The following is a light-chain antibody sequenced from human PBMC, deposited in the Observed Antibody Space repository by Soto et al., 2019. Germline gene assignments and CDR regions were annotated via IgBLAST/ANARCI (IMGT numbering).Light chain of an antibody. J-gene: IGKJ2*01. CDR1: QSINSE. CDR2: GAS. V-gene: IGKV3-15*01. CDR3: PEDHNWPLT. Sequence: ERVMTQSPANLSLSPGERAALSCRASQSINSEMAWYQQKPGQPPRLLIYGASTRASGVQARFTGSESGSEFTLTISGLQSEDFAVYYCPEDHNWPLTFGQGTRLEI.